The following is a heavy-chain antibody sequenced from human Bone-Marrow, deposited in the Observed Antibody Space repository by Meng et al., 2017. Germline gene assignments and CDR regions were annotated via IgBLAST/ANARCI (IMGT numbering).Heavy chain of an antibody. CDR3: ARNFWGGYDYNWFDP. J-gene: IGHJ5*02. Sequence: GSLRLSCTVSGGSISSYYWSWIRQPPGKGLEWIGYIYYSGSTNYNPSLKSRVTISVDTSKNQFSLKLSSVTAADTAVYYCARNFWGGYDYNWFDPWGQGTLVTGSS. D-gene: IGHD5-12*01. CDR1: GGSISSYY. CDR2: IYYSGST. V-gene: IGHV4-59*01.